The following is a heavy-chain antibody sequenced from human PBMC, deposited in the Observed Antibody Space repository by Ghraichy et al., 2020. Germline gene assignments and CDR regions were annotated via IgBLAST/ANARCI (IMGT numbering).Heavy chain of an antibody. CDR3: ARDLGSRGFNYGYLDY. Sequence: GGSLRLSCAASGFTFSSYAMHWVRQAPGKGLEWVAVMSYDGTNKYYADSVKGRFTISRDNSRTTLYLQMNSLRAEDTDVYYCARDLGSRGFNYGYLDYWGLGTLVTVSS. CDR2: MSYDGTNK. CDR1: GFTFSSYA. V-gene: IGHV3-30-3*01. J-gene: IGHJ4*02. D-gene: IGHD5-18*01.